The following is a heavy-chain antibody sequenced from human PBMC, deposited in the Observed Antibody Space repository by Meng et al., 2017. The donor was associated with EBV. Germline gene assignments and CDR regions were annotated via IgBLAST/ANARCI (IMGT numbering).Heavy chain of an antibody. V-gene: IGHV4-34*01. Sequence: QVQLQRWGAGLLKPSETLSLTCAVYGGSCSGYYWSWFRQPPGKGLEWIGEINHSGSTNYNPSLKSRVTISVDTSKNQFSLKLSSVTAADTAVYYCAGSYGGVLNYWGQGTLVTVSS. CDR2: INHSGST. D-gene: IGHD4-23*01. J-gene: IGHJ4*02. CDR3: AGSYGGVLNY. CDR1: GGSCSGYY.